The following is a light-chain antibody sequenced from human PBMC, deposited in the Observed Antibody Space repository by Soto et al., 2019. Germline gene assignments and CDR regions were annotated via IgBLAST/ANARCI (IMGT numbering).Light chain of an antibody. J-gene: IGKJ4*01. CDR1: QSVRSNY. CDR2: DAS. V-gene: IGKV3-20*01. CDR3: QQYGSSPLT. Sequence: EIALTLSPDTLSLSPGERATLSCRASQSVRSNYLAWYQQKPGQAPRFLIYDASSRATGIPDRFSGSGSGTDFTLTISRLEPEDFAVYYCQQYGSSPLTFGGGTKVDIK.